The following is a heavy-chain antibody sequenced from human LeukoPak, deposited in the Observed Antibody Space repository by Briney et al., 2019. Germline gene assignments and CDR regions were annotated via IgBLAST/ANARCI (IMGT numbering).Heavy chain of an antibody. D-gene: IGHD6-13*01. V-gene: IGHV4-59*01. J-gene: IGHJ6*03. CDR1: GGSISSYY. Sequence: SETLSLTCTVSGGSISSYYWSWIRQPPGKGLERIGYIYYSGSTNYNPSLKSRVTISVDTSKNQFSLKLSSVTAADTAVYYCARDRPSSSWNYYYYMDVWGKGTTVTVSS. CDR3: ARDRPSSSWNYYYYMDV. CDR2: IYYSGST.